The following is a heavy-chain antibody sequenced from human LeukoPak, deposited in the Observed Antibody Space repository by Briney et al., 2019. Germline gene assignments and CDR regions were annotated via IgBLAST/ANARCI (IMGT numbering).Heavy chain of an antibody. V-gene: IGHV3-33*06. CDR1: GFTFNNYS. CDR3: AKVSDSSGSDY. Sequence: PGGSLRLSCAASGFTFNNYSMHWVRQAPGKGLEWVAVIWYDGSNKYYEDSVKGRFTISRDNSKNTLYLQMNSLRAEDTAVYYCAKVSDSSGSDYWGQGTLVTVSS. CDR2: IWYDGSNK. J-gene: IGHJ4*02. D-gene: IGHD3-22*01.